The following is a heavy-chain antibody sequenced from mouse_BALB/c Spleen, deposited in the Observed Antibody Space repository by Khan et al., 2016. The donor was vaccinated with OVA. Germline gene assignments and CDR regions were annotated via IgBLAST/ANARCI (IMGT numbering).Heavy chain of an antibody. Sequence: EVQLQESGPDLVKPSQSLSLTCTVTGYSITSGYSWHWIRQFPGNKLEWMAYIYYSGSINHNPSLKSRISITRDTSKNQFFMQLNSVTTEDKATYNCARDGNYLDYWGQGTSVTVSS. CDR1: GYSITSGYS. D-gene: IGHD2-1*01. J-gene: IGHJ4*01. CDR3: ARDGNYLDY. V-gene: IGHV3-1*02. CDR2: IYYSGSI.